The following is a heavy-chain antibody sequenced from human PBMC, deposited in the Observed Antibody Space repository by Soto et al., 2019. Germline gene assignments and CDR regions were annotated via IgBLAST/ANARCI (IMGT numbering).Heavy chain of an antibody. CDR3: ARDRGRFLVRSAQFDP. Sequence: QVQLVQSGAEVKKPGASVEVSCKASGYTFTGYYMHWVRQAPGQGLEWMGWINPNSGGTNYAQKFQGRVTMTRDTSISTAYMELSRLRSDDTAVYYCARDRGRFLVRSAQFDPWGQGTLVTVSS. V-gene: IGHV1-2*02. CDR1: GYTFTGYY. D-gene: IGHD3-3*01. CDR2: INPNSGGT. J-gene: IGHJ5*02.